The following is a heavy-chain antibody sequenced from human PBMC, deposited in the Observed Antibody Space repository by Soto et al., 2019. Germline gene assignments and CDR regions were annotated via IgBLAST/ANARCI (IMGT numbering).Heavy chain of an antibody. D-gene: IGHD1-26*01. J-gene: IGHJ4*02. V-gene: IGHV1-8*01. Sequence: QVQLVQSGAEVKMPGASVKVSCKASGYTFTDYGINWVRQATGQGLEWMGWMNPKSGDTVYAQKFQGRVSMTRTTSISTAYMELNSLKSEDTAVYYCARGGYSVGGATVYWGQGTLVPVSS. CDR2: MNPKSGDT. CDR3: ARGGYSVGGATVY. CDR1: GYTFTDYG.